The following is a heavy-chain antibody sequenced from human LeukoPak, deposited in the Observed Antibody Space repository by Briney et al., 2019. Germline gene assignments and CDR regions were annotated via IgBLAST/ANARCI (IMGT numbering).Heavy chain of an antibody. CDR2: INHSGST. CDR3: ARLRRITMVRGGNYYMDV. CDR1: GGSFSGYY. V-gene: IGHV4-34*01. J-gene: IGHJ6*03. Sequence: SETLSLTCAVYGGSFSGYYWIWIRQPPGKGLEWIGEINHSGSTNYNPSLKSRVTISVDTSKNQFSLKLSSVTAADTAVYYCARLRRITMVRGGNYYMDVWGKGTTVTISS. D-gene: IGHD3-10*01.